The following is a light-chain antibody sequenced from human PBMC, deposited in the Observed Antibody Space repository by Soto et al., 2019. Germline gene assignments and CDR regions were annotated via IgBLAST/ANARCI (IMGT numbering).Light chain of an antibody. V-gene: IGLV2-8*01. CDR1: SSDVGGYKY. CDR3: SSYSGTNNLV. CDR2: EVS. J-gene: IGLJ2*01. Sequence: QSALTQPPSASGSPGQSVTISCTVTSSDVGGYKYVSWYQQHPGKAPKLIISEVSKRPSGVPDRISGSKSGNTASLTVSGLQAEDEAYYYCSSYSGTNNLVFGGGTKLTVL.